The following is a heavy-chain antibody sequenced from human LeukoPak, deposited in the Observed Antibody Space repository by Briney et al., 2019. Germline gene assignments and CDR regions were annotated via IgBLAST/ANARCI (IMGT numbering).Heavy chain of an antibody. Sequence: ASVKVSCKASGYTFTNYGIIWVRQAPGQGVEWRGRISAYNGNTNYAQKLQRRVTVTTATCTSTAYMELRSLRSDDTAVYFCARDLGVTMVRGVANWFDPWGQGTLVTVSS. V-gene: IGHV1-18*01. CDR2: ISAYNGNT. J-gene: IGHJ5*02. CDR3: ARDLGVTMVRGVANWFDP. D-gene: IGHD3-10*01. CDR1: GYTFTNYG.